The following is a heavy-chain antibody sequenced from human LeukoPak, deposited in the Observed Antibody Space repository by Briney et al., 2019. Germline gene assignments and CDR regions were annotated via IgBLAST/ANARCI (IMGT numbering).Heavy chain of an antibody. J-gene: IGHJ4*02. Sequence: GASVKVSCKASGYTFIGYYMHWVRQAPGQGLEWMGWINPNSGGTNYAQKFQGRVTMTRDTSISTAYMELSRLRSDDTAVYYCARGRDSSSWYTWADYWGQGTLVTVSS. CDR3: ARGRDSSSWYTWADY. V-gene: IGHV1-2*02. D-gene: IGHD6-13*01. CDR2: INPNSGGT. CDR1: GYTFIGYY.